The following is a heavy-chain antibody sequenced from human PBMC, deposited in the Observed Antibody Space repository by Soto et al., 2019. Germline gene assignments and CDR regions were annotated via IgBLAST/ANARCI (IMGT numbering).Heavy chain of an antibody. V-gene: IGHV3-30*18. CDR2: ISYDGSNK. J-gene: IGHJ6*02. D-gene: IGHD6-19*01. Sequence: GGSLRLSCAASGFTFSSYGMHWVRQAPGKGLEWVAVISYDGSNKYYADSVKGRFTISRDNSKNTLYLQMNSLGAEDTAVYYCAKGAGYSSGWSDGYYYGMDVWGQGTTVTVSS. CDR1: GFTFSSYG. CDR3: AKGAGYSSGWSDGYYYGMDV.